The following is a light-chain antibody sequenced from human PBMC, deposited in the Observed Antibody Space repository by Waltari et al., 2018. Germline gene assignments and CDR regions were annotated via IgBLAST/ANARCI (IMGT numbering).Light chain of an antibody. V-gene: IGKV3-20*01. J-gene: IGKJ1*01. CDR2: GAS. Sequence: EIVLTQSPGTLSLSPGERATLSCRASQSVSRYLAWYQQKPGQAARLLIYGASSRAPGIPDRFSGSGSGTDFSLTISRLEPEDFAVYYCQNHERLPAVFGQGTKVEIK. CDR3: QNHERLPAV. CDR1: QSVSRY.